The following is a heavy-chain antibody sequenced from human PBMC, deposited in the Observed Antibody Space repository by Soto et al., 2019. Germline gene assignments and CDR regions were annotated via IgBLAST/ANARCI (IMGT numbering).Heavy chain of an antibody. CDR2: INPSGGST. CDR3: ARDPYSSSWYGWFDP. D-gene: IGHD6-13*01. V-gene: IGHV1-46*01. Sequence: ASVKVSCKASGYTFTSYAMHWVRQAPGQRLEWMGWINPSGGSTSYAQKFQGRVTMTRDTSTSTAYMELSRLRSDDTAVYYCARDPYSSSWYGWFDPWGQGTLVTVSS. CDR1: GYTFTSYA. J-gene: IGHJ5*02.